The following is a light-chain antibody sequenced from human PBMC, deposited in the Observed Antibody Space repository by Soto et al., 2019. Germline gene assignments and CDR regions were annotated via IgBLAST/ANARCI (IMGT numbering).Light chain of an antibody. CDR1: QNVSRW. CDR2: GAS. CDR3: QQANSFPRS. Sequence: DIQMTPSPTYVSASVGDRVTITCRASQNVSRWLAWYQQKPGKAPKLLIYGASSLESGVPSRFSDSGSGTDFTLTISNLQPEDFATYYCQQANSFPRSFGQGTRLEIK. V-gene: IGKV1-12*01. J-gene: IGKJ5*01.